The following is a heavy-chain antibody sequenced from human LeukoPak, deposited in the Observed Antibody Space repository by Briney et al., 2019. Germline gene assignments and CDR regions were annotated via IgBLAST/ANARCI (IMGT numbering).Heavy chain of an antibody. J-gene: IGHJ4*02. D-gene: IGHD4-23*01. CDR2: IKQDGSEK. V-gene: IGHV3-7*03. CDR1: GFIFTDYW. CDR3: TREMVMIDY. Sequence: GGSLRLSCAASGFIFTDYWMSWVRQAPGKGLEWVANIKQDGSEKYYVGSVKGRFTISRDNAKSSLYLQMNSLRAEDTAVYYCTREMVMIDYWGQGNLVTVSS.